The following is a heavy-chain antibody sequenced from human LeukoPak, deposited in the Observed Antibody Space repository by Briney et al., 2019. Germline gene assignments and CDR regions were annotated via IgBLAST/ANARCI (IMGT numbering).Heavy chain of an antibody. Sequence: GASVKVSCKASGYTFTGYYMHWVRQAPGQGLEWMGWINPNSGGTNYAQKFQGRVTMTRDTSISTAYMELSMLRSDDTAVYYCARMGCSGGSCYDYWGQGTLVTVSS. CDR3: ARMGCSGGSCYDY. CDR1: GYTFTGYY. V-gene: IGHV1-2*02. J-gene: IGHJ4*02. CDR2: INPNSGGT. D-gene: IGHD2-15*01.